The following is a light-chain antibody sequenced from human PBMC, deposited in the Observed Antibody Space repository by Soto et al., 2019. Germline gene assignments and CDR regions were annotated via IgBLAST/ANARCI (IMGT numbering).Light chain of an antibody. J-gene: IGKJ4*01. Sequence: DIQMTQSPSSLSASVGDRVTITCQASQDISNYLNWYQQKPGKAPKLLIYHASNLETGVPSRFSGSGSGTDFTFTISSLQPEDIATYYCQQYDNPALTFGGGTKVEIK. CDR1: QDISNY. CDR3: QQYDNPALT. V-gene: IGKV1-33*01. CDR2: HAS.